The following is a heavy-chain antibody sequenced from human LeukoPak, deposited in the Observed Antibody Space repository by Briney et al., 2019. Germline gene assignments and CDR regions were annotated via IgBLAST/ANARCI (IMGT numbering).Heavy chain of an antibody. D-gene: IGHD6-19*01. CDR3: ARGGIPVSGIDEIDY. CDR1: GFTFTNYD. Sequence: GGSLRLSCAASGFTFTNYDMHWVRQATGKGLEWVSAIGIRSDTYYPGSVKGRFTISRENAKNSLYLQMNSLRAEDTAVYYCARGGIPVSGIDEIDYWGQGTLVTVSS. J-gene: IGHJ4*02. V-gene: IGHV3-13*01. CDR2: IGIRSDT.